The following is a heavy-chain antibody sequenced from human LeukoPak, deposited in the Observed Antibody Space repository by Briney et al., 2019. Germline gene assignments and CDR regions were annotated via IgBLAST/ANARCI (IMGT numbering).Heavy chain of an antibody. V-gene: IGHV3-30*18. CDR2: ISYDGSNK. CDR1: GFTFSSYG. Sequence: PGRSLRLSCAASGFTFSSYGTHWVRQAPGKGLEWVAVISYDGSNKYYADSVKGRFTISRDNSKNTLYLQMNSLRAEDTAVYYCAKDDRRYCSGGGCYDLGYWGQGTLVTVSS. D-gene: IGHD2-15*01. CDR3: AKDDRRYCSGGGCYDLGY. J-gene: IGHJ4*02.